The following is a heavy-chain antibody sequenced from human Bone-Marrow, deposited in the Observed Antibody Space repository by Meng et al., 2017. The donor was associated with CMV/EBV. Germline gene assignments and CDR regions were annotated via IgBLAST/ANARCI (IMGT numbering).Heavy chain of an antibody. CDR1: GYTFTSYG. CDR2: ISAYNGNT. Sequence: ASVKVSCKASGYTFTSYGISWVRQAPGQGLEWMGWISAYNGNTNYAQKLQGRVTMTTDTSTSTAYMELRSLRSDDTAVYYCARDTVGATLLRLGAFYIWGQGTMVTVSS. V-gene: IGHV1-18*01. CDR3: ARDTVGATLLRLGAFYI. D-gene: IGHD1-26*01. J-gene: IGHJ3*02.